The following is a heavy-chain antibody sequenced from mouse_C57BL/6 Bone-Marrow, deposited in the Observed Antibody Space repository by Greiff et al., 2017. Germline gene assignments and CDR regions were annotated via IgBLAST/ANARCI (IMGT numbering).Heavy chain of an antibody. Sequence: QVQLQQPGAELVMPGASVKLSCKASGYTFTSYWMHWVKQRPGQGLEWIGEIDPSDSYTNYNQKFKGKSTLTVDKSSSTAYMQLSSLTPEDSAVYYCARDGYPYDFDYWGQGTTLTVSS. V-gene: IGHV1-69*01. CDR1: GYTFTSYW. D-gene: IGHD2-3*01. CDR2: IDPSDSYT. J-gene: IGHJ2*01. CDR3: ARDGYPYDFDY.